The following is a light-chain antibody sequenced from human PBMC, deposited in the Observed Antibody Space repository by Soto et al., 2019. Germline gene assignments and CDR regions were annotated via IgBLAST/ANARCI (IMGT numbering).Light chain of an antibody. CDR2: RSN. J-gene: IGLJ3*02. Sequence: QPVLTQPPSASGTPGQRVTISCSGSSSNIGRNYVYWYQQFPGTAPKLLIYRSNQRPSGVPDRFSGSESGTSASLAISGLRSEDEADYYCATWDDSLSGWVFGGGTKLTVL. V-gene: IGLV1-47*01. CDR1: SSNIGRNY. CDR3: ATWDDSLSGWV.